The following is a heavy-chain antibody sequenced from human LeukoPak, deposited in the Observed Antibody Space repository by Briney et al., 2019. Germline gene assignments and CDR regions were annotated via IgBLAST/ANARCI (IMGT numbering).Heavy chain of an antibody. CDR2: ISAYNGNT. CDR1: GYTFTSYG. D-gene: IGHD2-2*01. J-gene: IGHJ4*02. CDR3: ARVSDIVVVPAAHDY. Sequence: ASVKVSCKASGYTFTSYGISWVRLAPGQGLEWMGWISAYNGNTNYAQKLQGRVTMTTDTSTSTAYMELRSLRSDDTAVYYCARVSDIVVVPAAHDYWGQGTLVTVSS. V-gene: IGHV1-18*01.